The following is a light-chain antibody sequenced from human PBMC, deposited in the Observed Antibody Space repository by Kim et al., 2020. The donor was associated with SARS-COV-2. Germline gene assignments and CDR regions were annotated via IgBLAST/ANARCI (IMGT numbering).Light chain of an antibody. CDR3: QHYSSSSRT. CDR2: GAS. CDR1: QITSNC. J-gene: IGKJ1*01. Sequence: DTAPATCATSQITSNCLAWYQQKPGKAPKLLIYGASSLATGVPSRFSGSGSGTEFTLTISRLQPDDFAAYYCQHYSSSSRTFGQGTKVDIK. V-gene: IGKV1-5*01.